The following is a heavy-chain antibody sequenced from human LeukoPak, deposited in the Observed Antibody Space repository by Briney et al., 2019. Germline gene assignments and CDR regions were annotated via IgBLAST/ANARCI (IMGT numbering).Heavy chain of an antibody. CDR3: AKDMSRSGSYYENY. D-gene: IGHD1-26*01. J-gene: IGHJ4*02. V-gene: IGHV3-30*02. CDR2: IRYDGSNK. Sequence: GGSLRLSCAASGFTFSSYGMHWVRQAPGKGLEWVAFIRYDGSNKYYADSVKGRFTISRDNSKNTLYLQMNSLRAEDTAVYYCAKDMSRSGSYYENYWGQGTLVTVSS. CDR1: GFTFSSYG.